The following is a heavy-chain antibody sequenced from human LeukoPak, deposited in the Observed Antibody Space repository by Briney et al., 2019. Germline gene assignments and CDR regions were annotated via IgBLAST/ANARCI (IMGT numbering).Heavy chain of an antibody. V-gene: IGHV1-2*02. Sequence: ASVKVSCKASGYTFTGYYMHWVRQAPGQGLEWMGWINPNNGGTNYAQKFQGRVTMTRDTSISTAYMELSRLRSDDTAVYYCARVGDGYNGPDYDAFDIWGQGTMVTVSS. CDR1: GYTFTGYY. CDR3: ARVGDGYNGPDYDAFDI. CDR2: INPNNGGT. J-gene: IGHJ3*02. D-gene: IGHD5-24*01.